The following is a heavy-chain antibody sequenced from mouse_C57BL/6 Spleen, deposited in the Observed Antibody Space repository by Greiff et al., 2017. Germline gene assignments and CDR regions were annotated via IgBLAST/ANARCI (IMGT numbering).Heavy chain of an antibody. CDR2: INPSNGGT. CDR3: ARLITTVVARYFDV. V-gene: IGHV1-53*01. CDR1: GYTFTSYW. D-gene: IGHD1-1*01. Sequence: VQLQQPGTELVKPGASVKLSCKASGYTFTSYWMHWVKQRPGQGLEWIGNINPSNGGTNYNEKFKSKATLTVDKSSSTAYMPLSSLTSEDSAVYYWARLITTVVARYFDVWGTGTTVTVSS. J-gene: IGHJ1*03.